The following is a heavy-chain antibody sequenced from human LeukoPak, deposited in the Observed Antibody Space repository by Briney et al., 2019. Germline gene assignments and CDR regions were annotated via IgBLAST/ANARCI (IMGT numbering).Heavy chain of an antibody. CDR1: GYTFTSYG. V-gene: IGHV1-18*01. CDR2: ISAYNGNT. D-gene: IGHD2-21*02. CDR3: AREMIVVVTATYYFDY. Sequence: ASVKVSCKASGYTFTSYGISWVRQAPGQGLEWMGWISAYNGNTNYAQKLQGRVTVTTDTSTSTAYMELRSLRSDDTAVYYCAREMIVVVTATYYFDYWGQGTLVTVSS. J-gene: IGHJ4*02.